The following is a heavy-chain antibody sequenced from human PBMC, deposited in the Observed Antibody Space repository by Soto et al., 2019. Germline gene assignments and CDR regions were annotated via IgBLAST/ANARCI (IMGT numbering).Heavy chain of an antibody. D-gene: IGHD5-12*01. CDR3: ARLAYSHYST. CDR1: GGSIKVGGYY. V-gene: IGHV4-39*01. Sequence: PSETLSLTCFVSGGSIKVGGYYWGWIRQPPGKGLGWVATIYYSGTTYYNPSLKSRLTISLDTSRNQFSLDLTSVTAADTAVYYCARLAYSHYSTWGQGTLVTVSS. J-gene: IGHJ4*02. CDR2: IYYSGTT.